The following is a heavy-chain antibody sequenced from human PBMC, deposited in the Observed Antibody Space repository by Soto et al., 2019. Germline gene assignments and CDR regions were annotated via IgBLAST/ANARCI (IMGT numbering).Heavy chain of an antibody. CDR2: ISYDGSNK. Sequence: QVQLVESGGGVVQPGRSLRLSCAASGFTFSSYGMHWVRQAPGKGLEWVAVISYDGSNKYYADSVKGRFTISRDNSKNTLYLQMNSLRAEDTAVYYCAKDYGLWNYWWVDYWGQGTLVTVSS. CDR1: GFTFSSYG. CDR3: AKDYGLWNYWWVDY. V-gene: IGHV3-30*18. D-gene: IGHD1-7*01. J-gene: IGHJ4*02.